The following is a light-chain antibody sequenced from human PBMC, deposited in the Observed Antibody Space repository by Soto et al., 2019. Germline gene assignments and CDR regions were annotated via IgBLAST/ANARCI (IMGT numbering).Light chain of an antibody. CDR1: SSGVGRYDY. CDR2: DVT. Sequence: QPVLTQPRSVSGSPGQSVTIACTGTSSGVGRYDYVSWYQQHPGEAPKLVVYDVTKRPSGVPDRFSGSKSGNTASLTISGLQAEDEADYYCCSYAGIYSYVFGTGTKLTVL. J-gene: IGLJ1*01. V-gene: IGLV2-11*01. CDR3: CSYAGIYSYV.